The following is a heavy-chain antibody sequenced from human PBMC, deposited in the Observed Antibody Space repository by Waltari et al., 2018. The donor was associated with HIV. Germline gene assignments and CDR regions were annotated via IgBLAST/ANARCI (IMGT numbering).Heavy chain of an antibody. CDR2: ISWNSGSI. CDR3: AKDISRTSCYGMDV. Sequence: EVQLVESGGGLVQPGRSLRLSCAASGFTFDDYAMHWVRQDPGKGLEWVSGISWNSGSIGYADSVKGRFTISRDNAKNSLYLQMNSLRAEDTALYYCAKDISRTSCYGMDVWGQGTTVTVSS. CDR1: GFTFDDYA. V-gene: IGHV3-9*01. D-gene: IGHD2-2*01. J-gene: IGHJ6*02.